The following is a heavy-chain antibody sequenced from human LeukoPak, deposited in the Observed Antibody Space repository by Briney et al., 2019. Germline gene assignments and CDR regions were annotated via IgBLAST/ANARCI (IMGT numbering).Heavy chain of an antibody. CDR1: GFTFSSYA. CDR3: AKRPGRGGYSYGYFDY. V-gene: IGHV3-23*01. D-gene: IGHD5-18*01. J-gene: IGHJ4*02. Sequence: GGSLRLSCAASGFTFSSYAMSWVRQAPGKGLEWVSAISGSGGSTYYADSVKGRFTMSRDNSKNTLYLQMNSLRAEDTAVYYCAKRPGRGGYSYGYFDYWGQGTLVTVSS. CDR2: ISGSGGST.